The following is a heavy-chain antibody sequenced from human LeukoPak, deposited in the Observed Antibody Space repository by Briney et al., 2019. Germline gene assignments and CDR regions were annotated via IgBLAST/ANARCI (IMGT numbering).Heavy chain of an antibody. CDR1: GFSVSVYY. D-gene: IGHD2-8*01. CDR2: THSDGTT. J-gene: IGHJ4*02. V-gene: IGHV3-53*04. CDR3: ARVLYGSFDS. Sequence: GGSLRLSCAASGFSVSVYYMTWVRQAPGKGLERVSVTHSDGTTHYADSVKGRFSISRHNSMNTLFLQLNNLSPEDTAIYYCARVLYGSFDSWGQGALVTVSS.